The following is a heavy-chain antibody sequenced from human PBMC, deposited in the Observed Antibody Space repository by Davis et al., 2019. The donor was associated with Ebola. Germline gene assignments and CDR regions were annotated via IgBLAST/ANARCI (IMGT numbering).Heavy chain of an antibody. CDR3: ARIFSWGYFDL. D-gene: IGHD3-3*01. CDR2: IGPLGDA. CDR1: GLTFSRYD. Sequence: GESLKISCVASGLTFSRYDMHWVRQPTGKGLESVSRIGPLGDALYPDSLKGRFIMSRDNAKNSLSLQMNSLRAGDTAVYFCARIFSWGYFDLWGRGALVTVSS. J-gene: IGHJ2*01. V-gene: IGHV3-13*01.